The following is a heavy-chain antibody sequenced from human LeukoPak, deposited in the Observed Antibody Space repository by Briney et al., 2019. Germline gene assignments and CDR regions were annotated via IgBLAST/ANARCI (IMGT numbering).Heavy chain of an antibody. CDR3: ARVGLWFGEVHAFDI. D-gene: IGHD3-10*01. Sequence: SETLSLTCAVYGGSFSGYYWSWIRQPPGKGLEWIGEINHSGSTNYNPSLKSRVTISVDTSKNQFSLKLSSVTAADTAVYYCARVGLWFGEVHAFDIWGQGTVVTVSS. V-gene: IGHV4-34*01. J-gene: IGHJ3*02. CDR1: GGSFSGYY. CDR2: INHSGST.